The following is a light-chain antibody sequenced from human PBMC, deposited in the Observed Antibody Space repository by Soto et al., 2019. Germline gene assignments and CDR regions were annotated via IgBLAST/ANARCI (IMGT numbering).Light chain of an antibody. CDR2: WAS. CDR1: QSVLYSSNNKNY. V-gene: IGKV4-1*01. CDR3: QQYYSSPPRGHI. Sequence: DIVMTQSPDSLAVSLGERATINCKSSQSVLYSSNNKNYLAWYQQKPGQPPKLLIYWASTRVSGVRDRFSGRGSGTDFPLTSSSVQAEDVGVYYCQQYYSSPPRGHIFGQGTKLEIK. J-gene: IGKJ2*01.